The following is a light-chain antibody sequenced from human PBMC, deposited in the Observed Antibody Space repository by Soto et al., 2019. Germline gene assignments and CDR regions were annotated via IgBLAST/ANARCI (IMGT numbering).Light chain of an antibody. Sequence: EIVMTQSPATLSVSPGDRTTLSCRASQSVSSNLAWYQQKRGQAPRLLIYAASTRATGIPARFSGSGSGTQLTLTLSSLQSEDFANYYRPQYNTWPPWTFGQGTKVEIK. CDR3: PQYNTWPPWT. J-gene: IGKJ1*01. CDR1: QSVSSN. V-gene: IGKV3-15*01. CDR2: AAS.